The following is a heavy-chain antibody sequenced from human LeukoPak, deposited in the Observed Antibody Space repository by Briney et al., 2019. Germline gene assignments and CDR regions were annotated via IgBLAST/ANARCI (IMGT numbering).Heavy chain of an antibody. CDR1: GFTFSSYE. CDR2: ISGSGSNI. D-gene: IGHD1-26*01. CDR3: ARAMLVGATTFDY. V-gene: IGHV3-48*03. J-gene: IGHJ4*02. Sequence: TGGSLRLSCAASGFTFSSYEMNWVRQAPGKGLEWVSYISGSGSNIYYADYAKGRFTISRDNAKNSLYLQMNSLRAEDTAVYHCARAMLVGATTFDYWGQGTLVTVFS.